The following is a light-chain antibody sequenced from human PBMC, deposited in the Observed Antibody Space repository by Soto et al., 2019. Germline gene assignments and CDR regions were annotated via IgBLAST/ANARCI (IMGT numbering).Light chain of an antibody. CDR2: ANT. CDR3: QVWHSGRDHLYV. J-gene: IGLJ1*01. CDR1: NIGSKS. Sequence: SYELTQPPSVSGAPGQTASITCGGDNIGSKSVHWYRQRPGHAPVLLVYANTDRPSAIPERFSGSNSGNTATLTISGVEAGDEADYYCQVWHSGRDHLYVFGTGTKLTVL. V-gene: IGLV3-21*02.